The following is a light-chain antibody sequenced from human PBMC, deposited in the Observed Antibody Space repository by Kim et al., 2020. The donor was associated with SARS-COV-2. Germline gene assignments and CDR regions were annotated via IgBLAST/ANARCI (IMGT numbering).Light chain of an antibody. V-gene: IGKV1-39*01. CDR1: QSISSH. CDR2: AAS. CDR3: QQSYITQLS. J-gene: IGKJ3*01. Sequence: DIQMTQSPSTLSASVGDRVTITCRTTQSISSHLNWYQQKPGRAPKLLISAASTLQGGVPSRFSGSGSETDFTLTISSLQPEGFATFFLQQSYITQLSFGPGTKVDIK.